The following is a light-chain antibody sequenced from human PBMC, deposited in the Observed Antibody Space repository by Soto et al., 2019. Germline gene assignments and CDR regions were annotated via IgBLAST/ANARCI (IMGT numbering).Light chain of an antibody. CDR2: VAS. V-gene: IGKV3-15*01. CDR1: QSVSSN. J-gene: IGKJ4*01. Sequence: EIVMTQSLATLSVSPVERATLSCRASQSVSSNLAWYQQKPRQTPKLLIYVASTRATGIPARFSGSGSGTEFTLTISSLQSEDFAVYYCQQYNVWPLAFGGGTKVEFK. CDR3: QQYNVWPLA.